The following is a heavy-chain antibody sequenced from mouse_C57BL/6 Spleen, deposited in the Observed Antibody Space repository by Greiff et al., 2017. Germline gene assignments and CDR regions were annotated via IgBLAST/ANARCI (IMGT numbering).Heavy chain of an antibody. D-gene: IGHD2-4*01. CDR2: IYPRSGNT. CDR1: GYTFPSYG. J-gene: IGHJ2*01. CDR3: ARRGDYDEEDFDY. V-gene: IGHV1-81*01. Sequence: VQLQQSGAELARPGASVKLSCKASGYTFPSYGISWVKQRTGQGLEWIGEIYPRSGNTYYNEKFKGKATLTADKSASTAYMELRSLTSEDSAVYVCARRGDYDEEDFDYWGQGTTLTVSS.